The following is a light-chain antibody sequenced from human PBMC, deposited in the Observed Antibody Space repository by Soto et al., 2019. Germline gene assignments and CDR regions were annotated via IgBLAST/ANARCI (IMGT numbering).Light chain of an antibody. Sequence: DIQMTQSPSSVSASVGDRVTITCRATQGLSDSLAWYQQKPEKAPKLLISVTSRLQSGVPSRFSGSASRTDFTLTIYRLQPEDLETYYCQQGNKCPLTFGQGTRREIK. CDR3: QQGNKCPLT. J-gene: IGKJ5*01. CDR1: QGLSDS. V-gene: IGKV1-12*02. CDR2: VTS.